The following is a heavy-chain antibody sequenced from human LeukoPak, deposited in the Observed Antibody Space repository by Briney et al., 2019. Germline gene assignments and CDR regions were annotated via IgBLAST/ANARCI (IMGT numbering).Heavy chain of an antibody. V-gene: IGHV3-30*18. CDR1: GFTFSSYG. Sequence: GGSLRLSCAASGFTFSSYGMHWVRQAPGKGLEWVAVISHDGSNKYYADSVKGRFTISRDNSKNTLYLQMNSLRAEDTAVYYCAKGLAVAGLAIDYWGQGTLVTVSS. D-gene: IGHD6-19*01. CDR2: ISHDGSNK. J-gene: IGHJ4*02. CDR3: AKGLAVAGLAIDY.